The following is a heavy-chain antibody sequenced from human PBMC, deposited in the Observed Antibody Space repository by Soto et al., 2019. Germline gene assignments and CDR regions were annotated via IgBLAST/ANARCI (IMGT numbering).Heavy chain of an antibody. D-gene: IGHD6-13*01. CDR2: IYYSGST. CDR1: GGSISSSSYY. Sequence: QLQLQELGPGLVKPSETLSLTCTVSGGSISSSSYYWGWIRQPPGKGLEWIGSIYYSGSTYYNPSLKSRVTISVDTSKNQFSLKLSSVTAADTAVYYCARQNELVNLNWYFDLWGRGTLVTVSS. CDR3: ARQNELVNLNWYFDL. V-gene: IGHV4-39*01. J-gene: IGHJ2*01.